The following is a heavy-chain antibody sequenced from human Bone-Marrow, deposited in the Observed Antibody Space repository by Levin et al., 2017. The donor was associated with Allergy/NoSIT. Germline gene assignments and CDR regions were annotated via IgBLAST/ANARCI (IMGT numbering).Heavy chain of an antibody. CDR2: ISWNSGNV. V-gene: IGHV3-9*01. Sequence: SLKISCAASGFTFDNCGMHWVRQVPGESLEWVAGISWNSGNVAYGDSVEGRFTISRDNAKSLLYLHMDTLRVGDTALYYCGKDTGLVFYGDYAIDSWGQGTPVIVSS. CDR1: GFTFDNCG. J-gene: IGHJ4*02. CDR3: GKDTGLVFYGDYAIDS. D-gene: IGHD4-17*01.